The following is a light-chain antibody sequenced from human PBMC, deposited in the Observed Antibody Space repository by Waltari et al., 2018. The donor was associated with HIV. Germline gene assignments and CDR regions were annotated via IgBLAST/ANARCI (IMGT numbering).Light chain of an antibody. CDR2: DVS. Sequence: QSALTQPRSVSGSPGQSVTISCTGTSSDVGVYNFVSWYQQHPGKAPKLMVYDVSKRPSVVPDLLSRSKSVNTASLTISGLQAEDEADYYCCSYAGSYPVVFGGGTKLTVL. CDR1: SSDVGVYNF. J-gene: IGLJ2*01. V-gene: IGLV2-11*01. CDR3: CSYAGSYPVV.